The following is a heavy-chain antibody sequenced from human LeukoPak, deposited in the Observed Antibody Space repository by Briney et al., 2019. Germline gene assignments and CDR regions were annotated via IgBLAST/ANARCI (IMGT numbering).Heavy chain of an antibody. Sequence: ASVKVSCKASGYTFTGYYMHWVRQAPGQGLEWMGWINPNSGGTNYAQKFQGWVTMTRDTSISTAYMELSRLRSDDTAMYYCARGSDIVATFFIYWGQGTLVTVSS. CDR3: ARGSDIVATFFIY. CDR1: GYTFTGYY. CDR2: INPNSGGT. J-gene: IGHJ4*02. V-gene: IGHV1-2*04. D-gene: IGHD5-12*01.